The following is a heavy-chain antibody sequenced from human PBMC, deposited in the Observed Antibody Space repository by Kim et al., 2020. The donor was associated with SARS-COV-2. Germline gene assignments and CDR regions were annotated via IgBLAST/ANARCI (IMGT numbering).Heavy chain of an antibody. J-gene: IGHJ5*02. CDR3: ARGGDGNCFDP. Sequence: TYDADSVQGRFTISRDNSKNTLYLQMNSLRAEDTAVYYCARGGDGNCFDPWGQGTLVTVSS. V-gene: IGHV3-66*01. D-gene: IGHD2-21*01. CDR2: T.